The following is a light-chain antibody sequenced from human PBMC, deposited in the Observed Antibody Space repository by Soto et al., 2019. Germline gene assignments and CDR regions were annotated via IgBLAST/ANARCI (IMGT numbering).Light chain of an antibody. J-gene: IGKJ1*01. CDR2: DAS. CDR1: QSISSW. CDR3: QQYNSYAT. Sequence: DIQMSQSPSTLSAKVGDSVTMTCRASQSISSWLAWYQQKPGKAPKLLIYDASSLESGVPSRFSGSGSGTEFTLTISSLQPDDFATYYCQQYNSYATFGQGTKVDI. V-gene: IGKV1-5*01.